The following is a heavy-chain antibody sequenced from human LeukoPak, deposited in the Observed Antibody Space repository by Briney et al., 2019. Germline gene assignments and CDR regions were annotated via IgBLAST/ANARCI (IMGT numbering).Heavy chain of an antibody. J-gene: IGHJ3*02. CDR2: IYYSGST. D-gene: IGHD1-26*01. Sequence: PSETLSLTCSVSGDSVSSGSYYWSWIRQPPGKGLEWIGYIYYSGSTNYSPSLKSRVTISVDTSKNQFSLKLSSVTTADTAMYYCARPGIVGATDDAFDIWGQGTMVTVSS. V-gene: IGHV4-61*01. CDR1: GDSVSSGSYY. CDR3: ARPGIVGATDDAFDI.